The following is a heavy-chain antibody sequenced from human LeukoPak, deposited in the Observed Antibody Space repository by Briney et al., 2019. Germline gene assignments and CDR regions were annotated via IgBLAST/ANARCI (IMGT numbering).Heavy chain of an antibody. J-gene: IGHJ4*02. Sequence: GGSLRLSCAASGFTFSSYEMNWVRQAPGKGLEWVSYISSSGNTIYYADSVKGRFTISRDNAKNSLYLQRNILRAEDTAVYYCARGEDGYNSDYWGQGTLVTVSS. V-gene: IGHV3-48*03. D-gene: IGHD5-24*01. CDR3: ARGEDGYNSDY. CDR2: ISSSGNTI. CDR1: GFTFSSYE.